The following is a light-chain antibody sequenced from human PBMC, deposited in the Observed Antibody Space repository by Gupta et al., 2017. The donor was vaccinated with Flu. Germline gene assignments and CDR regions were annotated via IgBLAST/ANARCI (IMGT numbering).Light chain of an antibody. CDR1: QNVHSY. CDR2: AAS. J-gene: IGKJ4*01. CDR3: QQYCSYPFT. V-gene: IGKV1-8*01. Sequence: AIRITQSPSSISASTGDRVTITCRASQNVHSYLAWYQQKPGKAPKLLIYAASTLQSGVPSTFTGSGSGTDFTLTVSLLQSEDFATYYCQQYCSYPFTFGGGTEVDIK.